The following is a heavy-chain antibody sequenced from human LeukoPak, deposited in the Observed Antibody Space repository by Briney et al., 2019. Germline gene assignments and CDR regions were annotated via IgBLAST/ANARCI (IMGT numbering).Heavy chain of an antibody. V-gene: IGHV3-74*01. CDR3: VSAVAGKGCIDY. D-gene: IGHD6-19*01. CDR1: GFAFSTYW. J-gene: IGHJ4*02. CDR2: ISPDGRDT. Sequence: GGSLRLSFSASGFAFSTYWMHWVRQAPGKGPVLVSRISPDGRDTIYADSVKVRFTMSRDNDKNTLYLQLSSLRAEDTAVFYCVSAVAGKGCIDYWGQGTLVTVSS.